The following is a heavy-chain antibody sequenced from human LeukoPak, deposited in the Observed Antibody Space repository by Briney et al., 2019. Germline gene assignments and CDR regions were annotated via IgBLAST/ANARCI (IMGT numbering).Heavy chain of an antibody. CDR1: GFTFSSYA. Sequence: GGSLRLSCAASGFTFSSYAMHWVRQAPGKGLEWVAVISYDGSNKYYADSVKGRFTISRDNSKNTLYLQMNSLRAEDTAVYYCAKDQAHHHSSGSLYDPWGRGSLVTVSS. CDR3: AKDQAHHHSSGSLYDP. J-gene: IGHJ5*02. CDR2: ISYDGSNK. V-gene: IGHV3-30*04. D-gene: IGHD3-22*01.